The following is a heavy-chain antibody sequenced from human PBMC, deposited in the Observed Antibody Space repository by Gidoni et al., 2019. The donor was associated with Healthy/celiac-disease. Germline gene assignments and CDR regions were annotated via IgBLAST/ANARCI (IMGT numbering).Heavy chain of an antibody. Sequence: QVQLVESWGGVVQPGRSLRLSCAASGFTFSSYAMHWVRQATGTGLEWVAVISYDGSNKYYADSVKGRFTISRDNSKNTLYLQMNSLRAEDTAVYYCARSDYGDLSCDYWGQGTLVTVSS. V-gene: IGHV3-30-3*01. CDR1: GFTFSSYA. CDR3: ARSDYGDLSCDY. D-gene: IGHD4-17*01. J-gene: IGHJ4*02. CDR2: ISYDGSNK.